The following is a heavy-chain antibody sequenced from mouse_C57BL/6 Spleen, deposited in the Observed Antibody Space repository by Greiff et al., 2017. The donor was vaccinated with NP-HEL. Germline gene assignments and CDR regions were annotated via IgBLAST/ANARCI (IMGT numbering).Heavy chain of an antibody. D-gene: IGHD2-4*01. CDR3: ARPYDYDVDWYFDV. CDR2: ISSGGSYT. J-gene: IGHJ1*03. CDR1: GFTFSSYG. V-gene: IGHV5-6*01. Sequence: EVQLVESGGDLVKPGGSLKLSCAASGFTFSSYGMSWVRQTPDKRLEWVATISSGGSYTYYPDSVKGRFTISRDNAKNTLYLQMSSLKSEDTAMYYCARPYDYDVDWYFDVWGTGTTVTVSS.